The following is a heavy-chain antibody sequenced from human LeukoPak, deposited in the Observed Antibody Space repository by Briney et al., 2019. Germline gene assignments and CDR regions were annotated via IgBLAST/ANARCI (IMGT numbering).Heavy chain of an antibody. J-gene: IGHJ4*02. D-gene: IGHD3-22*01. V-gene: IGHV4-59*01. CDR3: ARGRGGYYYYFDY. CDR2: IYYSGST. Sequence: SETLSLTCTVPGGSISSYYWSWIRQPPGKGLEWIGYIYYSGSTNYNPSLKSRVTISVDTSKNQFSLKLSSVTAADTAVYYCARGRGGYYYYFDYWGQGTLVTVSS. CDR1: GGSISSYY.